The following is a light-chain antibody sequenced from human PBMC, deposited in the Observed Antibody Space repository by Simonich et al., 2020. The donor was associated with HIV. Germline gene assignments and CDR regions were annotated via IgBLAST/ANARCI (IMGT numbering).Light chain of an antibody. CDR3: AAWDDSLNGPV. CDR2: RNN. J-gene: IGLJ2*01. V-gene: IGLV1-44*01. CDR1: SPNIGSHT. Sequence: QSVLTQPPSASGTPGPRVTISCSGSSPNIGSHTVNWYQQLPGTAPKPLLYRNNQRPSGVPDRFSGSKSGTSASLAISGLQSEDEADYYCAAWDDSLNGPVFGGGTKLTVL.